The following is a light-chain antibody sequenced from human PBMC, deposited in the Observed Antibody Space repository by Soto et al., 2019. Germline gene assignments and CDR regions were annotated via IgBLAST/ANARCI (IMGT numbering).Light chain of an antibody. V-gene: IGLV3-1*01. Sequence: SYELTQPPSVSVSPGQTASITCSGDKLGDKYACWYQQKPGQSPVLVIYQDSKRPSGIPERFSGSNSGNTATLTISGTQAMDEADYYCQAWDSSTDLYVFGTGTKVTVL. CDR3: QAWDSSTDLYV. J-gene: IGLJ1*01. CDR1: KLGDKY. CDR2: QDS.